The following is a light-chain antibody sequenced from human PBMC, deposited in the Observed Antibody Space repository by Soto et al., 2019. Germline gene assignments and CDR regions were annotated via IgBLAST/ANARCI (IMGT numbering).Light chain of an antibody. J-gene: IGLJ1*01. CDR3: RSYTYSSNSV. V-gene: IGLV2-14*01. Sequence: QAALTQPASVSGSPGQSITISCTGTSSDLAIYNYVSWYQQPPGKAPKLMIYQVTNRPSGVSNRSSGSRSGNTASLTISGLQADEAPDYYCRSYTYSSNSVFGTGTKVTV. CDR1: SSDLAIYNY. CDR2: QVT.